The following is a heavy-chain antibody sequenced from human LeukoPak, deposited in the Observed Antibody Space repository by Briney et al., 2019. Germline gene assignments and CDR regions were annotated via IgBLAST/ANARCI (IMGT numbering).Heavy chain of an antibody. CDR2: IKQDGSEK. CDR1: GFTFSSYW. Sequence: GGSLRLSCAASGFTFSSYWMSWVRQAPGKGLEWVANIKQDGSEKYYVDSVKGRFTISRDNAKNSLYLQMNSLRAEDTAVYYCARTSTVPTPQHFDYWGQGTLVTVSS. V-gene: IGHV3-7*01. D-gene: IGHD4-17*01. CDR3: ARTSTVPTPQHFDY. J-gene: IGHJ4*02.